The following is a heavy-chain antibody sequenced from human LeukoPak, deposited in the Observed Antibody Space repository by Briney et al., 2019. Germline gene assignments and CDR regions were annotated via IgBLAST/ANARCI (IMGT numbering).Heavy chain of an antibody. Sequence: SETLSLTCTVSDDSISSYYWSWIRQPPGKGLEWLAFIYNIEDMKYNPSLKSRLTVSLDTSKNQFSLKLSSVTAADTAVYYCAREGGPYRPLDYSGQGTLVTVSS. CDR3: AREGGPYRPLDY. CDR2: IYNIEDM. CDR1: DDSISSYY. V-gene: IGHV4-59*12. J-gene: IGHJ4*02.